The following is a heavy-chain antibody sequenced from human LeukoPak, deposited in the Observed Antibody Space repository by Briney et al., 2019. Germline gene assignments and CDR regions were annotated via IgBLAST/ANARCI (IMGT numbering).Heavy chain of an antibody. V-gene: IGHV1-46*01. CDR3: AINGWNQYYFDY. J-gene: IGHJ4*02. Sequence: GASVKVSCKASGYTFTSYYMHWVRQAPGQGLEWMGIINPSGGSTSYAQKFQGRVTMTRDTSTSTVYMELSSLRSEDTAVYYCAINGWNQYYFDYWGQGTLVTVSS. CDR1: GYTFTSYY. CDR2: INPSGGST. D-gene: IGHD1-1*01.